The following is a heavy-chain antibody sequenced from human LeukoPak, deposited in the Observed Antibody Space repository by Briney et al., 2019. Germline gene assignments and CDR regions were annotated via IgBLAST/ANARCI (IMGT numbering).Heavy chain of an antibody. J-gene: IGHJ4*02. CDR2: ISGTGTYI. V-gene: IGHV3-21*01. D-gene: IGHD2-15*01. Sequence: GGSLRLSCAASGFTFSSYTMNWVRQAPGKGLEWVSSISGTGTYIYYADSAKGQFTISRDNAKNSLYLQMNSLRAEDTAMYYCARGLCSGGTCYSGLDYWGRGTLVTVSS. CDR1: GFTFSSYT. CDR3: ARGLCSGGTCYSGLDY.